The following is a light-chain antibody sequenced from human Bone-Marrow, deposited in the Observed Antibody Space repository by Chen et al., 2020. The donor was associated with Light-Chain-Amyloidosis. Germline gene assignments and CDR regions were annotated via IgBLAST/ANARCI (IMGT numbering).Light chain of an antibody. V-gene: IGLV6-57*01. CDR1: SGSIATNY. J-gene: IGLJ3*02. CDR2: EDD. CDR3: QSYQGSSQGV. Sequence: NFMLTQPHSVSESPGKTVILSCTRSSGSIATNYVQWYQQRPGSSPTTVIYEDDQRPSGVPARFSGSIDRSSNSASLTISGLKPEDEADYYCQSYQGSSQGVFGGGTKLTVL.